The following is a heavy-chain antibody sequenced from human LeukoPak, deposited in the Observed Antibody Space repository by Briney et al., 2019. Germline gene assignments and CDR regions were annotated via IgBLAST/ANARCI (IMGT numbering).Heavy chain of an antibody. V-gene: IGHV4-34*01. CDR1: GGSFSGYY. CDR3: ARGRIAARYYYYYMDV. Sequence: SETLSLTCAVYGGSFSGYYWSWIRQPPGKGLEWIGEINHSGSTNYNPSLKSRVTISVDTSKNQFSLKLSSVTAADPAVYYCARGRIAARYYYYYMDVWGKGTTVTVSS. D-gene: IGHD6-6*01. J-gene: IGHJ6*03. CDR2: INHSGST.